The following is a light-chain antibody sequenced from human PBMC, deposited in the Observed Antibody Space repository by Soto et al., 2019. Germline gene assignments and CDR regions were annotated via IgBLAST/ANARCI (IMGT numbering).Light chain of an antibody. J-gene: IGKJ1*01. CDR3: QQDGSSRWT. CDR1: QSVSTTY. CDR2: GAS. V-gene: IGKV3-20*01. Sequence: EIVLTQSPGTLSLSPGERATLSCRASQSVSTTYLAWYQQKPGQAPRLLIYGASSRATGIPDRFGGSGSGTDFTLTISRLEPEDFAVYYCQQDGSSRWTFGQGTKVEIK.